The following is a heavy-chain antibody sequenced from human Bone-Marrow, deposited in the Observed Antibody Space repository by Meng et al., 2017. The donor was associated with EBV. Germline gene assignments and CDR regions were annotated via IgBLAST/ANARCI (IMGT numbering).Heavy chain of an antibody. D-gene: IGHD3-10*01. CDR3: ARVLGTIYYGSGIDY. J-gene: IGHJ4*02. CDR2: INHSGST. Sequence: QVGLHDGGGGLLKPSETVSLPCAVYCWSFSGYYWSLIRQPPGKGLEWIGEINHSGSTNYNPSLKSRVTISVDTSKNQFSLKLSSVNAADTAVYYCARVLGTIYYGSGIDYWGQGTLVTVSS. CDR1: CWSFSGYY. V-gene: IGHV4-34*01.